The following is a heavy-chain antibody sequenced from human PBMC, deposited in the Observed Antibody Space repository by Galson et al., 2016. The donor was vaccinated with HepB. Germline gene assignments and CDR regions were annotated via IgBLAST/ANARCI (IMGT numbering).Heavy chain of an antibody. CDR3: ARHRSSGWHRAPYWDLHL. D-gene: IGHD6-19*01. Sequence: SETLSLTCTVSGDSISSSSYYWGWIRQPPGKGLEWIGSGYYSGITFYNPSLKSRLTISVDTSKNQFSLRVSSATAADTAVYYCARHRSSGWHRAPYWDLHLWGRGTLVTVSS. J-gene: IGHJ2*01. V-gene: IGHV4-39*01. CDR2: GYYSGIT. CDR1: GDSISSSSYY.